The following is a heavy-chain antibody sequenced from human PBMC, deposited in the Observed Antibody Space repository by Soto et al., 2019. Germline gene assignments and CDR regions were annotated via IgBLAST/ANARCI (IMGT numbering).Heavy chain of an antibody. CDR1: GGTFSSYA. CDR2: IIPIFGTA. V-gene: IGHV1-69*13. CDR3: ARGGITIFGGAFDYYGMDV. D-gene: IGHD3-3*01. Sequence: GASVKVSCKASGGTFSSYAISWVRQAPGQGLEWMGGIIPIFGTANYAQKFQGRVTITADESTSTAYMELSSLRSEDTAVYYCARGGITIFGGAFDYYGMDVWGQGTTVTVSS. J-gene: IGHJ6*02.